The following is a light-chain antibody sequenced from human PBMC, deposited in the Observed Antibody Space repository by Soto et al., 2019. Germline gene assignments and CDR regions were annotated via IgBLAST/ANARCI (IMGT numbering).Light chain of an antibody. V-gene: IGLV2-8*01. CDR2: EVS. CDR1: SSDVGNYDY. J-gene: IGLJ3*02. Sequence: QSALTQPPSASGSPGQSVTISCTGTSSDVGNYDYVSWYQQHPGKAPKLIIFEVSQRPSGVPHRFSGSKSGNTASLTVSGLQPDDEADYYCSSFAGSNDVVFGGGTKLTVL. CDR3: SSFAGSNDVV.